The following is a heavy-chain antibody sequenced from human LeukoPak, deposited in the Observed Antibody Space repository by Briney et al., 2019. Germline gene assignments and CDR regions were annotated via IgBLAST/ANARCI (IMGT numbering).Heavy chain of an antibody. CDR3: STDPGNY. CDR1: GFIFSNYW. Sequence: GGSPRLSCAASGFIFSNYWMSWVRQAPGIGLEWVANINQDGSEKYYVDSVRGRFTVSRDNAKNSLYLQMNSLKTEDTAVYYCSTDPGNYWGQGTLVTVSS. V-gene: IGHV3-7*05. CDR2: INQDGSEK. D-gene: IGHD5/OR15-5a*01. J-gene: IGHJ4*02.